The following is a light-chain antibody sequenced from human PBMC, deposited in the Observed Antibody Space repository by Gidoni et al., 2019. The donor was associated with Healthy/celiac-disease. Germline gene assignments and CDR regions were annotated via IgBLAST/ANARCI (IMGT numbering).Light chain of an antibody. CDR1: QSVSSY. V-gene: IGKV3-11*01. CDR2: DAS. CDR3: QQRSNWLT. Sequence: IVLTQSPATLSLSPGERATLSCRASQSVSSYLAWYQQKPGKAPRLLIYDASNRATGIPARFSGSGSGTDLTLTISSLEPEDFAVYYCQQRSNWLTFGGGTKVEIK. J-gene: IGKJ4*01.